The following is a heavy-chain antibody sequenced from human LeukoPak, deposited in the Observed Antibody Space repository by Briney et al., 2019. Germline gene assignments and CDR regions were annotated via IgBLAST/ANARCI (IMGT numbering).Heavy chain of an antibody. CDR3: AARIAAASDRFPWFDP. D-gene: IGHD6-13*01. Sequence: PSETLSLTCAVSGGSISSGGYSWSWIRQPPGKGLEWIGYIYHSGSTYYNPSLKSRVTISVDRSKNQFSLKLSSVTAADTAVYYCAARIAAASDRFPWFDPWGQGTLVTVSS. V-gene: IGHV4-30-2*01. CDR1: GGSISSGGYS. J-gene: IGHJ5*02. CDR2: IYHSGST.